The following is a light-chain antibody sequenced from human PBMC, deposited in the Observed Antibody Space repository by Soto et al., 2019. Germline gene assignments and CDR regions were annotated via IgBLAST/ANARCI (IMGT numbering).Light chain of an antibody. V-gene: IGLV2-11*01. Sequence: QSALPQPRSVSGSPGQSVTISCTGTSSDFGGYNYVSWYEQHPVKAPKLMIYDVTKRPSGVPDRFSGSKSGNTASLTISGLQAEDEADYYCCSYAGSYTWVFGTGTKVTVL. J-gene: IGLJ1*01. CDR3: CSYAGSYTWV. CDR1: SSDFGGYNY. CDR2: DVT.